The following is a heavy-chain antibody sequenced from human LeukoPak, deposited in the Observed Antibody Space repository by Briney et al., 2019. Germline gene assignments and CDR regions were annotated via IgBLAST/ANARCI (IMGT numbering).Heavy chain of an antibody. CDR2: ITGSGGST. J-gene: IGHJ5*02. Sequence: GGSLRLSCAASGFTFSSYAMSWVRQAPGKGLEWVSIITGSGGSTYYADSVKGRFTISRDNSKNTLYLQMNSLRAEDTAVYYCAKDSLQLPNWFDPWGQGTLVTVSS. D-gene: IGHD1-26*01. V-gene: IGHV3-23*01. CDR1: GFTFSSYA. CDR3: AKDSLQLPNWFDP.